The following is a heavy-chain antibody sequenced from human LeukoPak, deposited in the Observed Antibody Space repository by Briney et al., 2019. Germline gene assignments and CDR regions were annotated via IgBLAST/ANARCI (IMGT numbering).Heavy chain of an antibody. D-gene: IGHD6-19*01. V-gene: IGHV3-23*01. CDR1: GFSVSNSG. CDR3: AQGYLSGWYPS. Sequence: PGGSLRLSCVVSGFSVSNSGMSWVRQAPGKGLDWISAISVDGKTAYYADSVKGRFIISRDNSENTLYLQLSGLRAEDTAVYYCAQGYLSGWYPSWGQGSMVSVSS. J-gene: IGHJ5*02. CDR2: ISVDGKTA.